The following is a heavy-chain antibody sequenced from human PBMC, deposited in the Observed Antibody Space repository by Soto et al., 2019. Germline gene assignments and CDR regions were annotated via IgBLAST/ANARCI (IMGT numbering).Heavy chain of an antibody. CDR2: IYYSGST. CDR3: ARHDVGDYSNKPAVEFDI. D-gene: IGHD4-4*01. CDR1: GGSISSSSYY. V-gene: IGHV4-39*01. J-gene: IGHJ3*02. Sequence: SETLSLTCTVSGGSISSSSYYWGWIRQPPGKGLEWIGSIYYSGSTYYNPSLKSRVTISVDTSKNQFSLKLSSVTAADTAVYYCARHDVGDYSNKPAVEFDIWGQGTMVTVSS.